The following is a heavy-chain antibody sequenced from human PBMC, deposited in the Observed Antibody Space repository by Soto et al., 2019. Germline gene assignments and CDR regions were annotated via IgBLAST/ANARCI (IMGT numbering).Heavy chain of an antibody. D-gene: IGHD6-13*01. CDR3: AREGYSSSWARWFDP. J-gene: IGHJ5*02. Sequence: QVQLQESGPGLVKPSWTLSLTCAVSGGSISSSNWWSGVRQPPGKGLEWIGEIYHSGSTNYNPSLTSRVTISVDKSKNQFSLKLSSVTAADTAVYYCAREGYSSSWARWFDPWGQGTLVTVSS. CDR1: GGSISSSNW. CDR2: IYHSGST. V-gene: IGHV4-4*02.